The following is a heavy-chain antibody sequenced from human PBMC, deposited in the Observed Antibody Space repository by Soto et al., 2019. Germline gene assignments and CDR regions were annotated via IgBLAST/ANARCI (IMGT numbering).Heavy chain of an antibody. J-gene: IGHJ6*02. Sequence: KSSEAQSLTYSVSGTSINNTNYSWVWTRQPPGKRLEWIGMIYYNARTYYSESLKSRVTISVDTSKNQISLKVTSVTAADRAVYYCASSSLNGMDVWGQGTTVTVSS. V-gene: IGHV4-39*01. CDR1: GTSINNTNYS. CDR2: IYYNART. CDR3: ASSSLNGMDV.